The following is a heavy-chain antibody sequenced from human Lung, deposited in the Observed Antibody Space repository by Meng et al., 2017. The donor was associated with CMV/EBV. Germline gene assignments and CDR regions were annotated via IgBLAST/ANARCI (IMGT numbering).Heavy chain of an antibody. CDR3: AREDHSTPRYPSLDH. CDR2: IYYSGTT. V-gene: IGHV4-61*01. D-gene: IGHD6-13*01. CDR1: GGSVSSGSYY. J-gene: IGHJ5*02. Sequence: LXCNVSGGSVSSGSYYWSWIRQPPGKGLEWIGYIYYSGTTKYNPSLKSRVTISVDTSKNQFSLKLSSVTAADTALYYCAREDHSTPRYPSLDHPGQGXLVTVSS.